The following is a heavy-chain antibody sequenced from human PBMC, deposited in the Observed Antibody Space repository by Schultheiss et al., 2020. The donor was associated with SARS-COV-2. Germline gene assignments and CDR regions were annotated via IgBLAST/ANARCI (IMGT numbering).Heavy chain of an antibody. CDR1: GDSVSSGSYY. CDR3: ARARIAAAPFDY. CDR2: IYYSGST. D-gene: IGHD6-13*01. V-gene: IGHV4-61*01. J-gene: IGHJ4*02. Sequence: SETLSLTCTVSGDSVSSGSYYWSWIRQPPGKGLEWIGYIYYSGSTNYNPSLKSRVTISVDTSKNQFSLKLSSVTAADTAVYYCARARIAAAPFDYWGQGTLVTVSS.